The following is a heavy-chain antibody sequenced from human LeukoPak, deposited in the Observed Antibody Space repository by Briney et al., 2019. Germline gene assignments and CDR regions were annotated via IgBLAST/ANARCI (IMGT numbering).Heavy chain of an antibody. Sequence: PGGSLRLSCAASGFTFSTFSMNWVRQAPGKRLEWLSYISSTSRSTYYAASVKGRFIISRDNANNSLYLQLSGLKVGDTAVYYCARDRPPRPFDYWGPGVLVTVSS. CDR1: GFTFSTFS. J-gene: IGHJ4*02. CDR2: ISSTSRST. V-gene: IGHV3-48*01. CDR3: ARDRPPRPFDY. D-gene: IGHD6-6*01.